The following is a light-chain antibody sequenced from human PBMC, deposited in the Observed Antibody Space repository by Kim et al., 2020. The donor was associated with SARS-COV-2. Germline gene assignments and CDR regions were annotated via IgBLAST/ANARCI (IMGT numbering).Light chain of an antibody. CDR1: QGISSY. Sequence: IQLTQSPSSLSASVGDTVTITCRASQGISSYLALYQQKPGKAPTLLIYAASTLQSGVPSRFSGSGSGTDFTLIISSLQPEDFATYYCQQVYTYPLSFGGGTKVDIK. CDR3: QQVYTYPLS. J-gene: IGKJ4*01. CDR2: AAS. V-gene: IGKV1-9*01.